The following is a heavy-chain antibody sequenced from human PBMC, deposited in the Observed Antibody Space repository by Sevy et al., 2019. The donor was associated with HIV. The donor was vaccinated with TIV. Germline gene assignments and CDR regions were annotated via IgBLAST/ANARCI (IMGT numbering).Heavy chain of an antibody. J-gene: IGHJ3*02. V-gene: IGHV4-59*01. D-gene: IGHD2-2*01. CDR1: GGSISSYY. CDR3: ARDRGSSEGDAFDI. Sequence: ETLSLTCTVSGGSISSYYWSWIRQPPGKGLEWIGYIYYSGSTNYNPSLKSRVTISVDTSKNQFSLKLSSVTAADTAVYYCARDRGSSEGDAFDIWGQVTMVTVSS. CDR2: IYYSGST.